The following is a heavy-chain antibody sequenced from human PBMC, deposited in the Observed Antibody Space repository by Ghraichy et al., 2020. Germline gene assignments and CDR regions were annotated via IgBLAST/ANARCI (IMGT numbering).Heavy chain of an antibody. Sequence: SETLSLTCTVSGGSISSYYWSWIRQPPGKGLEWIGYIYYSGSTNYNPSLKSRVTISVDTSKNQFSLKLSSVTAADTAVYYCARHFLGTDYGDYGEPFGDAFNMWCQETMVTVTS. D-gene: IGHD4-17*01. CDR3: ARHFLGTDYGDYGEPFGDAFNM. CDR2: IYYSGST. V-gene: IGHV4-59*08. J-gene: IGHJ3*02. CDR1: GGSISSYY.